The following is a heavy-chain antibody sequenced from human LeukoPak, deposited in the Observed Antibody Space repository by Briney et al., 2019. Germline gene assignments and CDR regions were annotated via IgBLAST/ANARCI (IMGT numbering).Heavy chain of an antibody. Sequence: PGGSLRLSCAASGFTFDDYAMHWVRQAPGKGLEWVSGISWNSGSIGYADSVKGRFTISRDNAKNSLYLQMNSLRAEDTALYYCAKEQFQGGAFDIWGQGTMVTVSS. J-gene: IGHJ3*02. D-gene: IGHD3-16*01. CDR2: ISWNSGSI. CDR3: AKEQFQGGAFDI. CDR1: GFTFDDYA. V-gene: IGHV3-9*01.